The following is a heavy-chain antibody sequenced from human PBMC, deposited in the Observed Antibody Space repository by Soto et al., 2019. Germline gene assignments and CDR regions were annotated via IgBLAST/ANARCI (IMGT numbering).Heavy chain of an antibody. CDR2: ISAYNGNT. CDR1: GYTFTSYG. D-gene: IGHD3-3*01. Sequence: ASVKVSCKASGYTFTSYGISWVRQAPGQGLEWMGWISAYNGNTNYAQKLQGRVTMTTDTSTSTAYMELRSLRSDDTAVYYCASTNITIFGVVKYYFDYWGQGTLVTVS. CDR3: ASTNITIFGVVKYYFDY. V-gene: IGHV1-18*01. J-gene: IGHJ4*02.